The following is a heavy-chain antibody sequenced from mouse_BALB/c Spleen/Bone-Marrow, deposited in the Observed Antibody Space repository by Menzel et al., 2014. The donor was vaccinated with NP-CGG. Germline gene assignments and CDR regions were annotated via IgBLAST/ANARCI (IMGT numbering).Heavy chain of an antibody. CDR3: ARDGKYPLAMDY. CDR1: GYSFTGYN. V-gene: IGHV1-39*01. Sequence: VQLKESGPELEKPGASVKISCKASGYSFTGYNMNWVKQSIGKSLEWIGNIDPYYGGTSYNQKFKGKATLTADKSASTAYMQLSSLASEDSAVYYCARDGKYPLAMDYWGQGTSVTVSS. CDR2: IDPYYGGT. D-gene: IGHD2-1*01. J-gene: IGHJ4*01.